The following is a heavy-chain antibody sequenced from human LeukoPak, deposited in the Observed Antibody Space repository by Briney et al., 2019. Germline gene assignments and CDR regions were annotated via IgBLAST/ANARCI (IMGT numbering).Heavy chain of an antibody. J-gene: IGHJ4*02. D-gene: IGHD4-17*01. Sequence: PSETLSLTCTVSGGSISSGDYYWSWIRQPPGKGLEWIVYIYYSGSTYYNPSLKSRVTISVDTSKNQFSLKLSSVTAADTAVYYCARVVYGDYPLTYFDYWGQGTLVTVSS. V-gene: IGHV4-30-4*01. CDR2: IYYSGST. CDR1: GGSISSGDYY. CDR3: ARVVYGDYPLTYFDY.